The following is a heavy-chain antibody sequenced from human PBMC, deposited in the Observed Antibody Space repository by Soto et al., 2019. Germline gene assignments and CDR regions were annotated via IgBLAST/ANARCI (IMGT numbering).Heavy chain of an antibody. J-gene: IGHJ4*02. D-gene: IGHD3-16*02. CDR2: ISARGGSS. V-gene: IGHV3-23*01. CDR3: AKGSIESSASVDN. CDR1: GFSFSSYA. Sequence: DVQLLESGGGLVQPGGSLRLSCAASGFSFSSYAMVWVRQAPGKGLEWVSVISARGGSSYFADSVKGRFTISRDNSKNGLSLEMNSRRAEYTAIYFCAKGSIESSASVDNWGQGTLVLVSS.